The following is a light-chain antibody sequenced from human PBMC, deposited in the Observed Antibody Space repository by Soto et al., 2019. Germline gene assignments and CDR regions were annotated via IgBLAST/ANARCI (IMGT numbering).Light chain of an antibody. J-gene: IGLJ1*01. CDR3: CSSAPESTYV. Sequence: QSLLAKPHSVSGFHGQSVTISCTWTSSDVGAYNSVSWYQQHPDKAPQLMIYTGTQRPSGVSNRFSGSTSGNAASLTISGLKAGDEADYFCCSSAPESTYVFGTGAKVTVL. CDR1: SSDVGAYNS. CDR2: TGT. V-gene: IGLV2-23*01.